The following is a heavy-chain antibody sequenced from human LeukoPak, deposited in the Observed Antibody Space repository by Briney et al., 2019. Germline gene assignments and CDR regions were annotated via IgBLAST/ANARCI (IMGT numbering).Heavy chain of an antibody. CDR1: GFTFSNYG. V-gene: IGHV3-30*02. Sequence: PGGSLRLSCAASGFTFSNYGMHWVRQAPGKGLEWVSFIQYDGSFKYYADSVKGRFSISRDNTKNTLYLQMNNLRTEDMAVYYCAKSDIIVVSDAKGNWFDPWGQGSLVTVSS. J-gene: IGHJ5*02. CDR2: IQYDGSFK. CDR3: AKSDIIVVSDAKGNWFDP. D-gene: IGHD2-2*01.